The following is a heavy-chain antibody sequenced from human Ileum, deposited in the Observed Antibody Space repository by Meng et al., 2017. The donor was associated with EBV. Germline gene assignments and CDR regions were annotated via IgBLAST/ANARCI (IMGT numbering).Heavy chain of an antibody. Sequence: LQVWWPVTLKPPPPLTLPCPFLGFSLATNVVGVGSIRQHPGKPLEWLALIYWVDDKRYRPSLQNRLTITKATSKNQVVFTVTNMDPLDTAKYYCVHRWGGNGWGPFDYWGQGTLVTVSS. CDR3: VHRWGGNGWGPFDY. J-gene: IGHJ4*02. D-gene: IGHD6-19*01. CDR2: IYWVDDK. V-gene: IGHV2-5*02. CDR1: GFSLATNVVG.